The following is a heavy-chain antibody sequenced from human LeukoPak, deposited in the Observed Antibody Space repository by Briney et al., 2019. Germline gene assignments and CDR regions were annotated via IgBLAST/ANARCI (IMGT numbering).Heavy chain of an antibody. CDR1: GGSISSYY. CDR2: IYYTGST. CDR3: ARGDGIVDY. V-gene: IGHV4-59*01. Sequence: PSETLSLTCTVSGGSISSYYWSWIRQPPGKRLEWIGYIYYTGSTTYNPSLKSRVTISVDTSKNQFSLKLSSVTAADTAVYYCARGDGIVDYWGQGTLVTVSS. D-gene: IGHD1-14*01. J-gene: IGHJ4*02.